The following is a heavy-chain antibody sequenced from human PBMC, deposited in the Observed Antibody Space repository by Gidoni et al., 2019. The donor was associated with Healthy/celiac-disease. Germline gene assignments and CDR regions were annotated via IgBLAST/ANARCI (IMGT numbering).Heavy chain of an antibody. CDR2: ISGDGGST. J-gene: IGHJ6*02. Sequence: EVQLVESGGGVVQPGGSLRLSCAASGFTFDDYAMHWVRQAPGKGLEWVSLISGDGGSTYYADSVKGRFTISRDNSKNSLYLQMNSLRTEDTALYYCAKDSSSSWFYYYYGMDVWGQGTTVTVSS. CDR1: GFTFDDYA. CDR3: AKDSSSSWFYYYYGMDV. D-gene: IGHD6-13*01. V-gene: IGHV3-43*02.